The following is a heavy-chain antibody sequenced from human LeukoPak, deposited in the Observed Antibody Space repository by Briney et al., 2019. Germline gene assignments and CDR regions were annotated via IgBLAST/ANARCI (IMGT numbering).Heavy chain of an antibody. CDR2: IDPDRGGT. V-gene: IGHV1-2*02. D-gene: IGHD3-22*01. Sequence: ASVNVSFKSSGYTFIDYYIHWVRQAPGQGGEGMGCIDPDRGGTKFAQQSQGRVPLTRDTSIRTAYMELSRLTSDDTAIYYCAREYYDTSGSKYAFDIWGQGTMVTVSS. J-gene: IGHJ3*02. CDR1: GYTFIDYY. CDR3: AREYYDTSGSKYAFDI.